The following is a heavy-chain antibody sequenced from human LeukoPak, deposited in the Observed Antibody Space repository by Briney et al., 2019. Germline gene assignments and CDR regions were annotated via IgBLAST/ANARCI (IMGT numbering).Heavy chain of an antibody. J-gene: IGHJ4*02. CDR1: GGSISSSSYY. CDR2: IYYSGST. CDR3: ARLFYDILTGYYPIGYFDY. V-gene: IGHV4-39*01. Sequence: SETLSLTCNVSGGSISSSSYYWGWIRQPPGKGLEWIGSIYYSGSTYYNPSLKSRVTISVDTSKNQFSLKLSSVTAADTAVYYCARLFYDILTGYYPIGYFDYWGQGTLVTVSS. D-gene: IGHD3-9*01.